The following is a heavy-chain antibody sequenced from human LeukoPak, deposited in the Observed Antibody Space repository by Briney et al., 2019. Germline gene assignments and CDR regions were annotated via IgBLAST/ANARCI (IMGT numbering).Heavy chain of an antibody. CDR1: GGSITSSSYY. CDR3: ARDGGHYYYYMDV. D-gene: IGHD3-16*01. Sequence: PSETLSLTCTVSGGSITSSSYYWGWIRQPPGKGLEWIGSIYYSGNTHYNPSLKSRVTISTDTSKNQFSLKLRSVTAADTAVYYCARDGGHYYYYMDVWGKGTTVTISS. CDR2: IYYSGNT. J-gene: IGHJ6*03. V-gene: IGHV4-39*07.